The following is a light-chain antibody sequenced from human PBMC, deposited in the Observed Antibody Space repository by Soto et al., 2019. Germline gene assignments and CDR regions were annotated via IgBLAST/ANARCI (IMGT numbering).Light chain of an antibody. J-gene: IGLJ2*01. CDR3: SSYTSSNTLVV. CDR2: DVT. CDR1: SSDVGGYNY. V-gene: IGLV2-14*01. Sequence: QSALTQPASVSGSPGQSITISCTGTSSDVGGYNYVSWYQQYPGKAPKLMIYDVTNRPSGVSNRFSGSKSGNTASLTISGLQAEDEADYYCSSYTSSNTLVVFGGGTKVNVL.